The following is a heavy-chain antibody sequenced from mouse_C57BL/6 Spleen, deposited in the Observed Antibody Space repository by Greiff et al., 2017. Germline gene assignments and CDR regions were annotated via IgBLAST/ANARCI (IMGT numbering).Heavy chain of an antibody. CDR1: GYTFTSYT. CDR3: ARSTVGVYFDY. CDR2: INPSSGYT. V-gene: IGHV1-4*01. Sequence: VMLVESGAELARPGASVKMSCKASGYTFTSYTMHWVKQRPGQGLEWIGYINPSSGYTKYNQKFKDKATLTADKSSSTAYMQLSSLTSEDSAVYYCARSTVGVYFDYWGQGTTLTVSS. J-gene: IGHJ2*01. D-gene: IGHD1-1*01.